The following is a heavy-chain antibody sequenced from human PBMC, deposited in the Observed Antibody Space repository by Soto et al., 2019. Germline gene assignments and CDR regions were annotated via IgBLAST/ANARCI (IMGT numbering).Heavy chain of an antibody. CDR1: GGYVNSYY. V-gene: IGHV4-59*02. D-gene: IGHD2-21*02. CDR3: ARVFPSYCGGDCSYFDS. CDR2: IFYSGST. J-gene: IGHJ4*02. Sequence: SETLSLTCTVSGGYVNSYYWSWIRQPPGKGLEWIGYIFYSGSTKSNPSLKSRVTMSVDMSKNQFSLRLTSVTAADTAVYYCARVFPSYCGGDCSYFDSWGQGTLVTAPQ.